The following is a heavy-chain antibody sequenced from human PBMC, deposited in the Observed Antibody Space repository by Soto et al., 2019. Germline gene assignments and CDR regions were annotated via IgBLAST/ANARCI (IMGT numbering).Heavy chain of an antibody. CDR1: GGSISSYY. V-gene: IGHV4-59*01. D-gene: IGHD2-2*01. CDR3: ARFPQLHYYYYMDV. CDR2: IYYSGST. Sequence: PSETLSLTCTVSGGSISSYYWSWIRQPPGKGLEWIGYIYYSGSTNYNPSLKSRVTISVDTSKNQFSLKLSSVTAADTAVYYCARFPQLHYYYYMDVWGKGTTVTVSS. J-gene: IGHJ6*03.